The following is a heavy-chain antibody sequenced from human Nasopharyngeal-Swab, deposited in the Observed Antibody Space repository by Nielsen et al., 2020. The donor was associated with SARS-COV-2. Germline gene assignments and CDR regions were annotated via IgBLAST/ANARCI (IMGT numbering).Heavy chain of an antibody. J-gene: IGHJ4*02. V-gene: IGHV3-30*18. CDR3: AKSMAYFQLSGTYNFDF. D-gene: IGHD2/OR15-2a*01. CDR2: ISYEGSIS. Sequence: GGSLRLPCVASGFTLNHFGMHWVRQAPGNGLEWVSFISYEGSISNYIDYVKGRFTVSRDSSKNTVYLQMNSLRPDDTAVYFCAKSMAYFQLSGTYNFDFWGQGTQVTVSS. CDR1: GFTLNHFG.